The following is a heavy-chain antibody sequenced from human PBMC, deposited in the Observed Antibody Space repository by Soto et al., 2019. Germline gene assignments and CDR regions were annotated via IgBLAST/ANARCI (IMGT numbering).Heavy chain of an antibody. CDR2: ISSSSSYI. V-gene: IGHV3-21*01. J-gene: IGHJ4*02. CDR3: ARVGQWLAIDY. CDR1: GFTFSSYS. D-gene: IGHD6-19*01. Sequence: GSLRLSCVASGFTFSSYSMNWVRQAPGKGLEWVSSISSSSSYIYYADSVKGRFTISRDNAKNSLYLQMNSLRAEDTAVYYCARVGQWLAIDYWGQGTLVTVSS.